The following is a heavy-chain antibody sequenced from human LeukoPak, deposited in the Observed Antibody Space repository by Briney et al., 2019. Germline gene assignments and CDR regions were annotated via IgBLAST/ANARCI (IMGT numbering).Heavy chain of an antibody. CDR2: ISRDGKRQ. Sequence: GGSRRLSCATSGFIFNNYDPHWVRQAPGKGLKWLATISRDGKRQFYTDSVKGRFTISRDDSRNTLYLQMNSLRPEDTAVYYCARDRLNRAYCGNDCYSAAFDYWGQGTLVTVSS. D-gene: IGHD2-21*02. V-gene: IGHV3-30*03. J-gene: IGHJ4*02. CDR3: ARDRLNRAYCGNDCYSAAFDY. CDR1: GFIFNNYD.